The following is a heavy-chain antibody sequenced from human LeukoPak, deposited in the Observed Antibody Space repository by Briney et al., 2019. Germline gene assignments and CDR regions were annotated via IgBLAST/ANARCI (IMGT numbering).Heavy chain of an antibody. Sequence: KPSETLSLTCAVYGGSFSGYYWSWIRQPPGKGLEWIGEINHSGSTNYNPSLKSRVTISVDTSKNQFSLKLSSVTAADTAVYYCARDSGPTLKNAFDIWGQGTMVTVSS. CDR2: INHSGST. CDR3: ARDSGPTLKNAFDI. V-gene: IGHV4-34*01. D-gene: IGHD1-26*01. J-gene: IGHJ3*02. CDR1: GGSFSGYY.